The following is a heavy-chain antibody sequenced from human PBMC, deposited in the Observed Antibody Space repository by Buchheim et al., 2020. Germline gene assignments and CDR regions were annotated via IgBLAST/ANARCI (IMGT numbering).Heavy chain of an antibody. CDR1: AFTFSDYY. CDR3: TVQTTVTTFDN. Sequence: QVQLVESGGGLVKPGGSLRLSCAASAFTFSDYYITWVRQAPGKVLEWVSAISGRSEATYYADSVKGRFTISTDNSYTTLYLQMNIVTAEDTALYYCTVQTTVTTFDNWGQGTL. CDR2: ISGRSEAT. V-gene: IGHV3-11*05. D-gene: IGHD4-17*01. J-gene: IGHJ4*02.